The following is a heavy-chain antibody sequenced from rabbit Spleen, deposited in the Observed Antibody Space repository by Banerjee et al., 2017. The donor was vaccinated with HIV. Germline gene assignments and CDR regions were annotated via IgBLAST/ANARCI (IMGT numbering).Heavy chain of an antibody. CDR1: GFSFSSSYW. Sequence: QSLEESGGDLVKPGASLTLTCTASGFSFSSSYWICWVRQAPGKGLEWIACIYSGSSGSTYYASWAKGRFTISKASSTTVTLQMTSLTAADTATYFCARGTNSNGDGYDLWGPGTLVTVS. CDR2: IYSGSSGST. D-gene: IGHD6-1*01. J-gene: IGHJ4*01. V-gene: IGHV1S40*01. CDR3: ARGTNSNGDGYDL.